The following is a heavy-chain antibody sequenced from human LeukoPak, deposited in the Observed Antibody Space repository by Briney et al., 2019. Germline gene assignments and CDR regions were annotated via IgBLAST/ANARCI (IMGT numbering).Heavy chain of an antibody. V-gene: IGHV4-59*08. CDR3: ARRRIGPIDY. J-gene: IGHJ4*02. CDR1: GGSISSYY. CDR2: IYYSGST. D-gene: IGHD3-16*01. Sequence: PSETLSLTCTVSGGSISSYYWSWIRQPPGKGLEWIGYIYYSGSTNYNPSLKSRVTISVDTSKNQFSLKLSSVTAADKAVYYCARRRIGPIDYWGQGTLVTVSS.